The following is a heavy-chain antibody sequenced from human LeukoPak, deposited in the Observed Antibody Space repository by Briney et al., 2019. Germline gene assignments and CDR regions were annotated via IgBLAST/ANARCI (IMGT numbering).Heavy chain of an antibody. J-gene: IGHJ6*03. CDR3: ARHVISSRGPLPGNYYYYYYMDV. CDR2: IYISGST. CDR1: GGSISSYY. Sequence: KPSETLSLTCTVSGGSISSYYWSWIRQPAGKGLEWIGRIYISGSTNYNPSLKSRVTMSIDTSKNQVSLKLRSVTAADTAVYYCARHVISSRGPLPGNYYYYYYMDVWGKGTTVTVSS. D-gene: IGHD3-16*02. V-gene: IGHV4-4*07.